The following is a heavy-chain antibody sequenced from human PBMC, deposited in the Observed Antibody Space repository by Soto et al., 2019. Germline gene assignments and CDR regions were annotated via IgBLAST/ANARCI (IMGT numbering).Heavy chain of an antibody. CDR3: AKANYGYAYYYYGMDV. CDR2: ISGSGGST. Sequence: GGSLRLSCAASGFTFSSYAMSWVRQAPGKGLDWVSAISGSGGSTYYADSVKGRFTISRDNSKNTLYLQMNSLRAEDTAVYYCAKANYGYAYYYYGMDVWGQGTTVTVSS. J-gene: IGHJ6*02. V-gene: IGHV3-23*01. D-gene: IGHD5-18*01. CDR1: GFTFSSYA.